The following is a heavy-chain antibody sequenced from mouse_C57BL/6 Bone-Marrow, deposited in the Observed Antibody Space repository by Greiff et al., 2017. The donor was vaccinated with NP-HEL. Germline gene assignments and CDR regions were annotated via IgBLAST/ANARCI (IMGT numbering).Heavy chain of an antibody. Sequence: QVQLQQPGAELVKPGASVKLSCKASGYTFTSYWMHWVKQRPGQGLEWIGMIHPNSGSTNYNEKFKSKATLTVDKSSSTAYMQLSSLTSEDSAVYYCARRRGSSYDFDYWGQGTTLTVSS. D-gene: IGHD1-1*01. CDR1: GYTFTSYW. CDR2: IHPNSGST. J-gene: IGHJ2*01. V-gene: IGHV1-64*01. CDR3: ARRRGSSYDFDY.